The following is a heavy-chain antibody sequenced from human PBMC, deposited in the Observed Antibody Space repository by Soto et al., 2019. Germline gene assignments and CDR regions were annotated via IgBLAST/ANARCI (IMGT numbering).Heavy chain of an antibody. V-gene: IGHV1-2*02. CDR1: GYTFTDYF. J-gene: IGHJ5*02. D-gene: IGHD3-3*01. CDR2: MNPNTGGI. CDR3: GGVLSWSLYYIDS. Sequence: QVQLVQSGAEVKKPGASVRVSCEASGYTFTDYFIHWVRQAPGQGLEWMGWMNPNTGGINYAQNLQGGVTMIRDTFISTAYMELRRLRSDDTAVYYCGGVLSWSLYYIDSWRQGTLVTVSS.